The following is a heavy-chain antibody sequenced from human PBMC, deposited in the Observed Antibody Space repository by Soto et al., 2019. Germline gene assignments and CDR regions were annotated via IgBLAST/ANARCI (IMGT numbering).Heavy chain of an antibody. V-gene: IGHV3-20*04. CDR1: GFTFDDYG. D-gene: IGHD1-26*01. CDR2: INWNGGST. CDR3: ARVGPYSGSYFRGYCDY. J-gene: IGHJ4*02. Sequence: EVQLVESGGGVVRPGGSLRLSCAASGFTFDDYGMSWVRQAPGKGLEWVSGINWNGGSTGYADSVKGRFTISRDNAKNXXYLQMNSLRAEDTAVYYCARVGPYSGSYFRGYCDYWGQGTLVTVSS.